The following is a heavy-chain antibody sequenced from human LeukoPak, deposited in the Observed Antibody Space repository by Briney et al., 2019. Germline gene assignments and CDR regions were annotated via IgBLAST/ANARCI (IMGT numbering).Heavy chain of an antibody. Sequence: PGGSLRLSCAASGFTFSSYWMHWVRQAPGKGLVWVSRINSDGSSTSYADSVKGRFTISRDNAKNTLYLQMNSLRAEDTAVYYCAGPFGAANYYYYGMDVWGKGTTVTVSS. D-gene: IGHD3-10*01. V-gene: IGHV3-74*01. CDR3: AGPFGAANYYYYGMDV. J-gene: IGHJ6*04. CDR1: GFTFSSYW. CDR2: INSDGSST.